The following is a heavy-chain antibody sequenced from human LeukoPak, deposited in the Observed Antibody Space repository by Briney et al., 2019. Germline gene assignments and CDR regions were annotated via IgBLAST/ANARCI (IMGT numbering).Heavy chain of an antibody. J-gene: IGHJ4*02. Sequence: GSLRLSCAASGFTFSSYSMNWIRQPPGKGLEWIGEINHSGSTNYNPSLKSRVTISVDTSKNQFSLKLSSVTAADTAVYYCARGPHIAARPQRLYYFDYWGQGTLVTVSS. CDR3: ARGPHIAARPQRLYYFDY. V-gene: IGHV4-34*01. D-gene: IGHD6-6*01. CDR2: INHSGST. CDR1: GFTFSSYS.